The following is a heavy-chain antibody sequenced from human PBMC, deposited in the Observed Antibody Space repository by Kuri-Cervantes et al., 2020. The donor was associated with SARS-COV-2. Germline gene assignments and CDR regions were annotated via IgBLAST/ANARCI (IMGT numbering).Heavy chain of an antibody. Sequence: GESLKISCAASGFTFSSYSMNWVRQAPGKGLEWVSSISSSSSYIYYADSVKGRFTISRDNAKNSLYLQMNSRRAEDTAVYYCAKTKGVDTAMDCIDYWGQGTLVTVSS. J-gene: IGHJ4*02. D-gene: IGHD5-18*01. CDR3: AKTKGVDTAMDCIDY. V-gene: IGHV3-21*01. CDR1: GFTFSSYS. CDR2: ISSSSSYI.